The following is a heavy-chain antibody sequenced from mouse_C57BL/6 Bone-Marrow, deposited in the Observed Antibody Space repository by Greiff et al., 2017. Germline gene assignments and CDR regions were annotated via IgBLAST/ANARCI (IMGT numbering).Heavy chain of an antibody. CDR3: VLLPWFAY. Sequence: EVMLVASEGGLVQPGSSMKLSCTASGFTFSDYYMAWVRQVPEKGLEWVANINYDGSSTYYLDSLKSRFIISRDNAKNILYLQMSSLKSEDTATYYCVLLPWFAYWGQGTLVTVSA. CDR1: GFTFSDYY. V-gene: IGHV5-16*01. J-gene: IGHJ3*01. CDR2: INYDGSST. D-gene: IGHD1-1*01.